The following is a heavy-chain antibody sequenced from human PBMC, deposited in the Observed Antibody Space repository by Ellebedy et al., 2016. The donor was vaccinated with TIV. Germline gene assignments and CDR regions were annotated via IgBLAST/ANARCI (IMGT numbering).Heavy chain of an antibody. J-gene: IGHJ6*03. CDR3: ARHSGSSKYYDMDV. D-gene: IGHD6-19*01. V-gene: IGHV5-51*01. Sequence: GESLKISXKGSAYSFTSYWIGWVRQMPGKGLEWMGSIYPGDSDTRYSPSFQGQVTISADKSINTAYLQLSSLKASDTATYFCARHSGSSKYYDMDVWGNGTTVTVSS. CDR1: AYSFTSYW. CDR2: IYPGDSDT.